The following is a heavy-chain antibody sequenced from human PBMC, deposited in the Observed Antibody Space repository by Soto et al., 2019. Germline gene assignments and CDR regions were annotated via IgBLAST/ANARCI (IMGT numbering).Heavy chain of an antibody. D-gene: IGHD1-26*01. CDR1: SGSISSADYY. J-gene: IGHJ5*02. CDR3: ASGGSSNWFDP. Sequence: PSDTLSLTCTVSSGSISSADYYWSWIRQPPGKGLEWIGYIYYTGSAYYNPSLKSRVTMSVDTSKNQFSLKVTSVTAADTAVYYCASGGSSNWFDPWGQGTLVTVSS. CDR2: IYYTGSA. V-gene: IGHV4-30-4*02.